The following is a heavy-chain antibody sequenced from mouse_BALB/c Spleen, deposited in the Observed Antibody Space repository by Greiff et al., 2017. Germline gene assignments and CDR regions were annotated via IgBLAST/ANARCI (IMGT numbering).Heavy chain of an antibody. V-gene: IGHV14-1*02. Sequence: EVKLQQSGAELVRPGALVKLSCKASGFNIKDYSMLWVKQRPAQGLEWIGWIDPENGNTLYDPKFQGKASITADTSSNTAYLQLSSLTSEDTAVDYCALTTATAMDYWGQGTSVSVSS. CDR1: GFNIKDYS. CDR2: IDPENGNT. J-gene: IGHJ4*01. D-gene: IGHD1-2*01. CDR3: ALTTATAMDY.